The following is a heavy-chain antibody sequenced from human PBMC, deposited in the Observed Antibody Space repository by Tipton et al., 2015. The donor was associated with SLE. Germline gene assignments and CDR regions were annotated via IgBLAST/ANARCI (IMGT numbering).Heavy chain of an antibody. CDR2: IYTSGST. V-gene: IGHV4-4*07. Sequence: LRLSCTVSGGSISSYYWSWIRQPAGKGLEWIGHIYTSGSTNYNPSLKSRVTISVDTSKNQFSLKLSSVTAADTAVYYCARVRVYSSSRKGLFFFDYWGQGTLVTVSS. CDR3: ARVRVYSSSRKGLFFFDY. J-gene: IGHJ4*02. CDR1: GGSISSYY. D-gene: IGHD6-13*01.